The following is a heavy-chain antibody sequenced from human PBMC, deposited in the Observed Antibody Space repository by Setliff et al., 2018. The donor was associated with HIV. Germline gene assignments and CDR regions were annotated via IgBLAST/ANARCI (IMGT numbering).Heavy chain of an antibody. V-gene: IGHV3-23*01. Sequence: PGGSLRLSCAASGFDLTTYAMTWLRQVPGKGLEWVSSISGPGATIFFADALKGRFTISRDNFQNTLYLQMNNLRAEDTAVYFCANGNDRFENWGQGTLVTVSS. D-gene: IGHD3-16*01. CDR3: ANGNDRFEN. CDR1: GFDLTTYA. CDR2: ISGPGATI. J-gene: IGHJ4*02.